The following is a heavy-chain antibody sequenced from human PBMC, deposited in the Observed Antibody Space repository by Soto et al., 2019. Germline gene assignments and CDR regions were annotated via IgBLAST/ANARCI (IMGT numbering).Heavy chain of an antibody. CDR2: IYYSGST. CDR3: ARDKSGYYYDSSGYDY. D-gene: IGHD3-22*01. J-gene: IGHJ4*02. Sequence: PSETLSLTCTVSGGPISSGDYYWSWIRQPPGKGLEWIGYIYYSGSTYYNPSLKSRVTISVDTSKNQFSLKLSSVTAADTAVYYCARDKSGYYYDSSGYDYWGQGTLVTVSS. V-gene: IGHV4-30-4*01. CDR1: GGPISSGDYY.